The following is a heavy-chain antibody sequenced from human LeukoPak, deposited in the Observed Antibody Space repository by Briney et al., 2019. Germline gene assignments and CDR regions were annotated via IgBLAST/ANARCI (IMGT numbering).Heavy chain of an antibody. V-gene: IGHV3-30*02. CDR3: AARNSGNFDH. J-gene: IGHJ5*02. D-gene: IGHD3-10*01. CDR1: GFTFSSYG. Sequence: GGSLRLSCAASGFTFSSYGIHWVRQAPGKGLEWVAFIRYDGNNKYYADSVKGRFTISRDNSKNTLYLQMNSLRVEDTAVYYCAARNSGNFDHWGQGTLVTVSS. CDR2: IRYDGNNK.